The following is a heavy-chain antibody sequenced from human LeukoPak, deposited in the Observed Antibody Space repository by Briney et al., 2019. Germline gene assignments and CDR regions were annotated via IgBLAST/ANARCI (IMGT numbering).Heavy chain of an antibody. V-gene: IGHV4-38-2*02. Sequence: SETLSLTCTVSGYSISSGYYWGWIRQPPGKGLEWIGSIYHSGSTYYNPSLKSRVTISVDTSKNQFSLKLSSVTAADTAVYYCARGCGPYVRYYYMDVWGKGTTVTVSS. D-gene: IGHD3-10*02. CDR3: ARGCGPYVRYYYMDV. CDR2: IYHSGST. CDR1: GYSISSGYY. J-gene: IGHJ6*03.